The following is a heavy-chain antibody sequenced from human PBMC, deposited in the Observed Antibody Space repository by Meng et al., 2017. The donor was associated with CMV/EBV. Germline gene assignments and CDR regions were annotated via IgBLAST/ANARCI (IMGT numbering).Heavy chain of an antibody. D-gene: IGHD2-15*01. Sequence: GESLKISCAASGFTFSSYDMHWVRQATEKGLEWVSAIGTAGDTYYPGSVKGRFTISRENAKNSLYLQMNSLRAGDTAVYYCARGVRGLLGWFDPWGQGTLVTVSS. CDR1: GFTFSSYD. V-gene: IGHV3-13*01. J-gene: IGHJ5*02. CDR3: ARGVRGLLGWFDP. CDR2: IGTAGDT.